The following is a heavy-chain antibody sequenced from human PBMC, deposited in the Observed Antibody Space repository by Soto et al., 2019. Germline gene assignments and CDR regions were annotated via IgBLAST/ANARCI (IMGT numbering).Heavy chain of an antibody. CDR3: ARGGTYYDYVWGSYRLADAFDI. D-gene: IGHD3-16*02. CDR2: IKQDGSEK. J-gene: IGHJ3*02. Sequence: PGGSLRLSCAASGFTFSSYWMSWVRQAPGKGLEWVANIKQDGSEKYYVDSVKGRFTISRDNAKNSLYLQMNSLRAEDTAVYYCARGGTYYDYVWGSYRLADAFDIWGQGTMVTVSS. CDR1: GFTFSSYW. V-gene: IGHV3-7*01.